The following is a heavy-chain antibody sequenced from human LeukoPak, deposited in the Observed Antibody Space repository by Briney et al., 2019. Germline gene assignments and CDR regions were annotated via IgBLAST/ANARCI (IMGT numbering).Heavy chain of an antibody. D-gene: IGHD3-10*01. Sequence: GGSLRLSCAASGFTFSTYWMSWVRQAPGKGLEWVANINQDGSEKYYVDSVKGRFTISRDNAKNSLYLQMNSLRAEDTAVYCCASTYYGLGGIGLYYYMDDWGKGTTVTVSS. CDR1: GFTFSTYW. CDR3: ASTYYGLGGIGLYYYMDD. V-gene: IGHV3-7*01. J-gene: IGHJ6*03. CDR2: INQDGSEK.